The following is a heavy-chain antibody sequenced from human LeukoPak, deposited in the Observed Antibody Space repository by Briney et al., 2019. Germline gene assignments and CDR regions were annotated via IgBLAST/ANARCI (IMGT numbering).Heavy chain of an antibody. Sequence: ASVKVSCKASGYTFTKYAMHWVRQAPGQRLEWMGWINAGNGDTKYSQKFQGRVAITADKSTSTAYMELSSLRSEDTAVYYCAREIVSTIAYYYGMDVWGQGTTVTVSS. V-gene: IGHV1-3*01. J-gene: IGHJ6*02. CDR2: INAGNGDT. CDR1: GYTFTKYA. CDR3: AREIVSTIAYYYGMDV. D-gene: IGHD5/OR15-5a*01.